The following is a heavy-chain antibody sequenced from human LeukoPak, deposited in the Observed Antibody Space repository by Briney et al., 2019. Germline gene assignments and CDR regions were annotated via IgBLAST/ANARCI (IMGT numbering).Heavy chain of an antibody. D-gene: IGHD5-12*01. CDR3: ARSGLDSRYYFGMDV. CDR2: IYTSGST. Sequence: ASETLSLTCTVSGGSISSYYWSWIRQPPGKVLEWIGCIYTSGSTNYNPSLKSRVTISLDTSKSQFSLKLRSVTAADTAVYYCARSGLDSRYYFGMDVWGQGTTVTVSS. J-gene: IGHJ6*02. CDR1: GGSISSYY. V-gene: IGHV4-4*09.